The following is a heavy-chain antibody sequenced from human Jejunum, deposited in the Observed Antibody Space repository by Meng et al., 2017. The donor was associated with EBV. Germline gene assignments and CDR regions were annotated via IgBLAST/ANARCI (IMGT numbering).Heavy chain of an antibody. Sequence: QVPLVQSGAEVKKPGASVKGSCKASGYTLTNYALHWVRQAPGQGLEWMGYISAGSGDTKNSQKFQGRVTFTRDTSASTVYMELSSLRSEDTAMYYCARGSSWNRGDYWGQGTPVTVSS. J-gene: IGHJ4*02. CDR2: ISAGSGDT. CDR3: ARGSSWNRGDY. V-gene: IGHV1-3*01. CDR1: GYTLTNYA. D-gene: IGHD6-13*01.